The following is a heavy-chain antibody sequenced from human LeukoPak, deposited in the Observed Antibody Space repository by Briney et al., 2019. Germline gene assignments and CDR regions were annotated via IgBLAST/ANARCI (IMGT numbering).Heavy chain of an antibody. CDR3: AKDHGGATDY. D-gene: IGHD1-26*01. CDR1: GFTFSSYG. V-gene: IGHV3-30*02. Sequence: PGGPLRLSXAASGFTFSSYGMHWVRQAPGKGLEWVAFIRYDGSNKYYADSVKGRFTISRDNSKNTLYLQMNSLRAEDTAVYYCAKDHGGATDYWGQGTLVTVSS. CDR2: IRYDGSNK. J-gene: IGHJ4*02.